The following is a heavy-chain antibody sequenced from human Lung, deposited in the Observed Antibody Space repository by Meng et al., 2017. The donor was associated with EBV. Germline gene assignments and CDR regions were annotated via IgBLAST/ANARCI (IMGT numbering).Heavy chain of an antibody. V-gene: IGHV4-34*01. Sequence: VQPQQWGAGVLKPSETLSLPCAVYGGSFSGYYWSWIRQPPGKGLEWIGEINHSGSTTYNPSLKSRVTISVDTSKNQFSLKLSSVTAADTAVYYCAVTRYCSGGSCFDYWGQGTLVTVSS. J-gene: IGHJ4*02. CDR2: INHSGST. CDR3: AVTRYCSGGSCFDY. D-gene: IGHD2-15*01. CDR1: GGSFSGYY.